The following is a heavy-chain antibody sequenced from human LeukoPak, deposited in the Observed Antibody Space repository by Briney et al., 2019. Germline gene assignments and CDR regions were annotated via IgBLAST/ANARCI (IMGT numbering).Heavy chain of an antibody. CDR2: ISSSSSYI. D-gene: IGHD2-15*01. J-gene: IGHJ6*03. CDR1: GFTFSSYS. V-gene: IGHV3-21*01. CDR3: ARSRGYCSGGSCYGGVYYYYMDV. Sequence: GGSLRLSCAASGFTFSSYSMNWVRQAPGKGLEWVSSISSSSSYIYYADSVKGRFTISRDNAKNSLYLQMNSLRAEDTAVYYCARSRGYCSGGSCYGGVYYYYMDVWGKGTTVTVSS.